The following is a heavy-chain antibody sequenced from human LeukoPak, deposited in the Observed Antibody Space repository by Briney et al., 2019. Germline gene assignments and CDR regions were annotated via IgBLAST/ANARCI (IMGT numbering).Heavy chain of an antibody. V-gene: IGHV1-2*02. CDR3: ASSWSYGNWFDP. CDR1: GYTFTGYY. CDR2: INPDSGGT. J-gene: IGHJ5*02. Sequence: GASVKVSCKASGYTFTGYYMHWVRQAPGQGLEWMGWINPDSGGTNYAQKFQGRVTMTRDTSISTAYMELSRLRSDDTAVYYRASSWSYGNWFDPWGQGTLVTVSS. D-gene: IGHD4-17*01.